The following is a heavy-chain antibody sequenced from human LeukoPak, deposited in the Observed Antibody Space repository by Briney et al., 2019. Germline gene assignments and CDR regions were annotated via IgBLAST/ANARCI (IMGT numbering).Heavy chain of an antibody. CDR1: GGTFSGYA. CDR3: AIGVNRITIFVWFDL. Sequence: SVKVSCKASGGTFSGYAISWVRQAPGQGLEWMGGIIPIFGTANYAQKFQGRVTITADESTSTAYMELSSLRSEDTAVYFFAIGVNRITIFVWFDLWGRGTLVSVSS. V-gene: IGHV1-69*13. D-gene: IGHD3-3*01. J-gene: IGHJ5*02. CDR2: IIPIFGTA.